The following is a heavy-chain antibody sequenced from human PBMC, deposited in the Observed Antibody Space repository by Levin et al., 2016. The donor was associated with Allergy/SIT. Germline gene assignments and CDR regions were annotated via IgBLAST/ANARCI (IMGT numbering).Heavy chain of an antibody. Sequence: GSLRLSCSVSGGSISSYYWSWIRQSPGKGLEWIGNIYYTGSTNYNPSLKSRVTISVDTSKNQFSLKLSSVTAADTAVYYCASYYSDSSGYYPAGLFNYWGQGTLVTVSS. CDR3: ASYYSDSSGYYPAGLFNY. CDR2: IYYTGST. CDR1: GGSISSYY. J-gene: IGHJ4*02. D-gene: IGHD3-22*01. V-gene: IGHV4-59*08.